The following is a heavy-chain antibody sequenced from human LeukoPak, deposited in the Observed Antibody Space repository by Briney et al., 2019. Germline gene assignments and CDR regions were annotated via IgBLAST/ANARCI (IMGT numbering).Heavy chain of an antibody. CDR1: GFSLSSYA. V-gene: IGHV3-30*04. D-gene: IGHD1-26*01. Sequence: QAGRSLRLSCAASGFSLSSYAMHWVRQAPGKGLEWVSFVSFDGRNKNYADSVRGRFTISRDDSKNTLYLQMSSLRNEDTAVYFCARIVGHTRSEFWGQGTLVTVSS. CDR3: ARIVGHTRSEF. CDR2: VSFDGRNK. J-gene: IGHJ4*02.